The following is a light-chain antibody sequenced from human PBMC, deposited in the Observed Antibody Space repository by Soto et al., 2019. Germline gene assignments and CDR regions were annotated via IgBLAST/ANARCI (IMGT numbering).Light chain of an antibody. V-gene: IGLV2-11*01. CDR1: SSDVGYYNY. CDR2: DVS. J-gene: IGLJ1*01. Sequence: QSVLTQPRSVSGSPGHSVTISCTGTSSDVGYYNYVSWYQQHPGTAPKLMIYDVSMRPSGVPDRFSGSKSGNTASLTISGLQAEDEADYYCCSYAGSYTFYVFGTGTKVTVL. CDR3: CSYAGSYTFYV.